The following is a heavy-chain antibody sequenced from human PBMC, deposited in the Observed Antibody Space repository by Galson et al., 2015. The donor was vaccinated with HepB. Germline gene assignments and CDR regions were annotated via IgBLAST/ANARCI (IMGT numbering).Heavy chain of an antibody. CDR2: ISSSSTYI. J-gene: IGHJ2*01. V-gene: IGHV3-21*01. D-gene: IGHD4-17*01. CDR1: GFSFSSYA. CDR3: ARDLPDYGDHIYWYFDL. Sequence: SLRLSCAASGFSFSSYAMSWVRQAPGKGLEWVSSISSSSTYIYYADSVTGRFTISRDNAKNSLYLQMNSLRPEDTAVYYCARDLPDYGDHIYWYFDLWGRGTLVTVSS.